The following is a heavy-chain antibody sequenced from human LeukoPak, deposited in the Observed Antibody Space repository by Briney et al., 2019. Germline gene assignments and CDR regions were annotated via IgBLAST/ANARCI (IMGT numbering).Heavy chain of an antibody. CDR1: GFTFTSYA. D-gene: IGHD3-22*01. Sequence: PGGSLRHSCAASGFTFTSYAMSGLRQTAAKGVDWVDCMNGGGGSDYHADSVKGRFTDSRDKSKNTVYVEINSLKADDTARYYFTKDASYARENDNSSVFIDWGQGTLVTVSS. V-gene: IGHV3-23*01. CDR3: TKDASYARENDNSSVFID. J-gene: IGHJ4*02. CDR2: MNGGGGSD.